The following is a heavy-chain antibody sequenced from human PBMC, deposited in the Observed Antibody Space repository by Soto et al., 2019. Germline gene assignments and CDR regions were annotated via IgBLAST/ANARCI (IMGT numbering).Heavy chain of an antibody. CDR2: ISATGGST. Sequence: PGGSLRLSCAASGFTFNNYAMNWVRQAPGKGLEWVATISATGGSTYYADSVKGRFTISRDNSKNTLYLQMNGLRVEDTAVYYCAKDRLAGNFDDSGQGTQVTASS. CDR1: GFTFNNYA. CDR3: AKDRLAGNFDD. V-gene: IGHV3-23*01. J-gene: IGHJ4*02.